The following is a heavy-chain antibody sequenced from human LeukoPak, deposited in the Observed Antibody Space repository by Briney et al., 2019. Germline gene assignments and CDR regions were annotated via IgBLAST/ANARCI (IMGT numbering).Heavy chain of an antibody. D-gene: IGHD3-3*01. CDR2: IRGSGGST. J-gene: IGHJ3*02. Sequence: PGGSLRLSCAASGFTFSSYAMSWVRQAPGKGLEWVSAIRGSGGSTYYADSVKGRFTISRENSKKTLYLQMNSLRAEDTAVYYCAKADDFWSGPWNAFDIWGQGTMVTVSS. CDR1: GFTFSSYA. V-gene: IGHV3-23*01. CDR3: AKADDFWSGPWNAFDI.